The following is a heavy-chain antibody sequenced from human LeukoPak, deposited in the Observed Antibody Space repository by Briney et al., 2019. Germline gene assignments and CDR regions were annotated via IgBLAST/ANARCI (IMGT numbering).Heavy chain of an antibody. CDR2: ISGSGGSK. V-gene: IGHV3-23*01. CDR3: AKGYCSGGSCYKNY. CDR1: GFTFSNYA. J-gene: IGHJ4*02. D-gene: IGHD2-15*01. Sequence: GGSLRLSCAASGFTFSNYAMSWVRQAPGKGLEWVSSISGSGGSKYYADTVKGRFTISRDNSKNTLYLQMNSLRAEDTAVYYCAKGYCSGGSCYKNYWGQGTLVTVSS.